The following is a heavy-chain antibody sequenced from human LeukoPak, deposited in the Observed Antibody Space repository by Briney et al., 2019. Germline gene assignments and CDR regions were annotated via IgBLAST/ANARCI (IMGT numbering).Heavy chain of an antibody. Sequence: GGSLRLSCAASGFTFSNYGMSWVRQAPGKGLEWVSSISGSGGSTYYADSVKGRFTISRDNSKNTLYLQMNSLRAEDTAVYYCAIPGNLRYFDWSHPHLDYWGQGTLVTVSS. CDR2: ISGSGGST. CDR3: AIPGNLRYFDWSHPHLDY. D-gene: IGHD3-9*01. CDR1: GFTFSNYG. V-gene: IGHV3-23*01. J-gene: IGHJ4*02.